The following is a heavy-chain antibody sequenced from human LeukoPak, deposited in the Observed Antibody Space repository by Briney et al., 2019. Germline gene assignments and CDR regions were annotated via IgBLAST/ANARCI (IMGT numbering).Heavy chain of an antibody. V-gene: IGHV3-21*01. CDR1: GFTFSSYS. D-gene: IGHD6-13*01. Sequence: PGGSLRLSCAASGFTFSSYSMNWVRQAPGKGLEWVSSIRSSSSYIYYADSVKGRFTISRDNAKNSLYLQMNSLRAEDTAVYYCARDLSSSWWDRFYYGMDVWGQGTLVTVSS. CDR2: IRSSSSYI. J-gene: IGHJ6*02. CDR3: ARDLSSSWWDRFYYGMDV.